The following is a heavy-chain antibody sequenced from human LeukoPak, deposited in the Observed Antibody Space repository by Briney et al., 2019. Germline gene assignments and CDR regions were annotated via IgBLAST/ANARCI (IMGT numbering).Heavy chain of an antibody. CDR3: ARETYSGSPPYYFDY. J-gene: IGHJ4*02. CDR1: GGSIGSGSDY. D-gene: IGHD3-10*01. V-gene: IGHV4-61*02. CDR2: ISTTGST. Sequence: SETLSLTCSVSGGSIGSGSDYGSWIRQPAGKGLEWIGRISTTGSTNYNLSLKNRVTISVDTSRNQFSLKLSSVTAADTAVYYCARETYSGSPPYYFDYWGQGTLVTVSS.